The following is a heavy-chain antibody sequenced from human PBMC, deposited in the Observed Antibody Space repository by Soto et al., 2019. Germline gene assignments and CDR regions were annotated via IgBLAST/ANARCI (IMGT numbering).Heavy chain of an antibody. CDR2: INHSGST. D-gene: IGHD6-13*01. J-gene: IGHJ6*02. CDR1: GGSFSGYY. Sequence: KPSETLSLTCAVYGGSFSGYYWSWIRQPPGKGLEWIGEINHSGSTNYNPSLKSRVTISVDTSKNQFSLKLSSVTAADTAVYYCAIARRFIAAAGRYYYYGMDVWGQGTTVTVSS. V-gene: IGHV4-34*01. CDR3: AIARRFIAAAGRYYYYGMDV.